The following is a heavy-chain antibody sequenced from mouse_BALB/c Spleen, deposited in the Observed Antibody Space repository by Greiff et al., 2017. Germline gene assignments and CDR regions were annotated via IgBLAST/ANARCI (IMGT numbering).Heavy chain of an antibody. J-gene: IGHJ2*01. Sequence: VQLQQSGPDLVKPSQSLSLTCTVTGYSITSGYSWHWIRQIPGNKLEWMGYIHYSGSTNYNPSLKSRISITRDTSKNQFFLQLNSVTTEDTATYYGARPTGTEGYYFDYWGQGTTLTVSS. CDR3: ARPTGTEGYYFDY. CDR2: IHYSGST. D-gene: IGHD4-1*02. V-gene: IGHV3-1*02. CDR1: GYSITSGYS.